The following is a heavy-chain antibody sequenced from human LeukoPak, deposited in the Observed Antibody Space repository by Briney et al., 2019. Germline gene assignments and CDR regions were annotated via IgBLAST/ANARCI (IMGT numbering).Heavy chain of an antibody. CDR1: GFTFTNYW. V-gene: IGHV3-7*01. D-gene: IGHD3-3*01. CDR2: IKQDGGAK. CDR3: ARDATIDRYYDFWSGQNWFDP. Sequence: PGGSLRLSCAASGFTFTNYWMNWLRQAPGKGLEWVANIKQDGGAKNYVDSVKGRFTISRDNAKNSLYLQMNNLRVEDTAVYFCARDATIDRYYDFWSGQNWFDPWGQGTLVTVSS. J-gene: IGHJ5*02.